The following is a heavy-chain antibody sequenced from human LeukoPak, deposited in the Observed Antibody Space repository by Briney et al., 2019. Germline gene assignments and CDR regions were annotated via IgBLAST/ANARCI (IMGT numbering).Heavy chain of an antibody. V-gene: IGHV4-38-2*02. D-gene: IGHD3-3*01. J-gene: IGHJ3*02. CDR1: GYSISSGYY. CDR2: IYTSGST. CDR3: ARVEDRQIKRITIFGRDPGDAFDI. Sequence: SETLSLTCTVSGYSISSGYYWGWIRQPPGKGLEWIGRIYTSGSTNYNPSLKSRVTISVDTSKNQFSLKLSSVTAADTAVYYCARVEDRQIKRITIFGRDPGDAFDIWGQGTMVTVSS.